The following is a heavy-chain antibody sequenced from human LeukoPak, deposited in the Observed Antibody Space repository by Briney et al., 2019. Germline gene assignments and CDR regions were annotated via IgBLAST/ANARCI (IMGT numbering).Heavy chain of an antibody. CDR2: IFHSGST. V-gene: IGHV4-4*02. J-gene: IGHJ3*02. D-gene: IGHD6-13*01. Sequence: SGTLSLTCAVSGGSISSAYWWSWVRQPPGKGLEWIGEIFHSGSTNYNPSLKSRVTISVDRSKNQFSLKLSSVTAADTALYYCARVAVIAAAGNTFDIWGQGTMVTVSS. CDR1: GGSISSAYW. CDR3: ARVAVIAAAGNTFDI.